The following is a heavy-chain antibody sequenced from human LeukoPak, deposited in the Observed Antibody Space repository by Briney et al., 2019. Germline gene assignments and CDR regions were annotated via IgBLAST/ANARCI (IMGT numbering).Heavy chain of an antibody. CDR3: AGGWSDYYYYYYMDV. D-gene: IGHD6-13*01. J-gene: IGHJ6*03. Sequence: SETLSLTCNVSGGSIRGYYWSWIRQPPGKGLEWIGYIYSSGSTNYNPSLKSRVTISVDTSKNQFSLKLSSVTAADTAVYYCAGGWSDYYYYYYMDVWGKGTMVTISS. CDR1: GGSIRGYY. CDR2: IYSSGST. V-gene: IGHV4-59*01.